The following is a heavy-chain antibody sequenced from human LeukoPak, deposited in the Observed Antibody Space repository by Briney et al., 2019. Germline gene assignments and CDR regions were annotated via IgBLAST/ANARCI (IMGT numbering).Heavy chain of an antibody. CDR1: GDSVSSNSAA. D-gene: IGHD3-9*01. CDR3: ARGYDILTGHYVDYYYYGMDV. Sequence: SQTLSLTCAISGDSVSSNSAAWNWIRQSPSRGLEWLGRTYYRSKWYNDYAVSVKSRITINPDTSKNQFSLQLNSVTPEDTAVYYCARGYDILTGHYVDYYYYGMDVWGKGTTVTVSS. J-gene: IGHJ6*04. CDR2: TYYRSKWYN. V-gene: IGHV6-1*01.